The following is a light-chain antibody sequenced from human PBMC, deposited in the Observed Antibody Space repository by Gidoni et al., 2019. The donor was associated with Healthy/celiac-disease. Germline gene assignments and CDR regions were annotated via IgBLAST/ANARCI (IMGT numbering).Light chain of an antibody. Sequence: AIRLTQSPSSLSASTGDRVTITCRASQGISSYLAWYQQKQGKAPKLLIYAASTLQSGVPSRFSGSGSGTDFTLTISCLQSEDFATYYCQQYYSYPPITFGQGTRLEIK. CDR2: AAS. J-gene: IGKJ5*01. CDR3: QQYYSYPPIT. V-gene: IGKV1-8*01. CDR1: QGISSY.